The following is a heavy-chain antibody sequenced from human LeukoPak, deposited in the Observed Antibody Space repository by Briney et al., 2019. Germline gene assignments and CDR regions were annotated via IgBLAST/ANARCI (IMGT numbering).Heavy chain of an antibody. Sequence: PGGSLRLSCAASGFTFSGYGMHWVRQAPGKGLEWVAVISYDGSNKYYADSVKGRFTISRDNSKNTLYLQMNSLRAEDTAVYYCAKIKSGVQLWLVGAFDIWGQGTMVTVSS. CDR3: AKIKSGVQLWLVGAFDI. V-gene: IGHV3-30*18. CDR2: ISYDGSNK. D-gene: IGHD5-18*01. J-gene: IGHJ3*02. CDR1: GFTFSGYG.